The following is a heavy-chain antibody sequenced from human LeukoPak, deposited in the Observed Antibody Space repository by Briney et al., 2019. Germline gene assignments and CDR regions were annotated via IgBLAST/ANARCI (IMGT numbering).Heavy chain of an antibody. D-gene: IGHD6-19*01. Sequence: GGSLRLSCTFTFSGIWMHWVRQPAGKGLVWVSRINADGSATTYADSVKGRFTISRDNAKNTLYLQMNSLRAEDTAVYYCAKEEWLGKMNYFDHWGQGTLVTVSS. CDR2: INADGSAT. CDR3: AKEEWLGKMNYFDH. J-gene: IGHJ4*02. CDR1: TFSGIW. V-gene: IGHV3-74*01.